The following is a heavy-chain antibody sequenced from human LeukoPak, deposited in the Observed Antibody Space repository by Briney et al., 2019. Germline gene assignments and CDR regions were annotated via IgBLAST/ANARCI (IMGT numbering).Heavy chain of an antibody. Sequence: ASVKVSCKASGYTFTSYDINWVRQAAGQGLEWMGWMNPNSGNTVYAQKFQGRVTMTRNTSISIAYMELSSLRSEDTAVYYCARGAFRYCSGGSCYSDYWGQGTLVTVSS. J-gene: IGHJ4*02. CDR3: ARGAFRYCSGGSCYSDY. V-gene: IGHV1-8*01. D-gene: IGHD2-15*01. CDR2: MNPNSGNT. CDR1: GYTFTSYD.